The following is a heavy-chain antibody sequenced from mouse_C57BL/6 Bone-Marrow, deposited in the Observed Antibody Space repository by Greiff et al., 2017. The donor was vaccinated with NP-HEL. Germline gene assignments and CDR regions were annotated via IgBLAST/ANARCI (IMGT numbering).Heavy chain of an antibody. D-gene: IGHD2-4*01. V-gene: IGHV10-1*01. J-gene: IGHJ3*01. CDR3: VRDGLRRRGFAY. CDR2: IRSKSNNYAT. Sequence: EVKLMESGGGLVQPKGSLKLSCAASGFSFNTYAMNWVRQAPGKGLEWVARIRSKSNNYATYYADSVKDRFTISRDDSESMLYLQMNNLKTEDTAMYYCVRDGLRRRGFAYWGQGTLVTVSA. CDR1: GFSFNTYA.